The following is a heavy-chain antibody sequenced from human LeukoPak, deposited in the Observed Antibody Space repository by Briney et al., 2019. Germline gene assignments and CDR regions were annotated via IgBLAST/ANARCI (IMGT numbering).Heavy chain of an antibody. Sequence: SETLSLTCTVSGGSISSYYWSWIRQPPGKGLEWIGYIYYSGSTNYNPSLKSRVTIVDSSKNQFSLKLSSVTAADTAVYYCARGGYCSSTSCYPEAGYFDYWGQGTLVTVSS. J-gene: IGHJ4*02. CDR3: ARGGYCSSTSCYPEAGYFDY. CDR1: GGSISSYY. CDR2: IYYSGST. D-gene: IGHD2-2*03. V-gene: IGHV4-59*01.